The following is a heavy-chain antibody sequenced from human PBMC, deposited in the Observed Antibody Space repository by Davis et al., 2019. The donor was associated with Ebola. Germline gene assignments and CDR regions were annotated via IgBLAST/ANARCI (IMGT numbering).Heavy chain of an antibody. CDR2: INHSGST. D-gene: IGHD6-19*01. Sequence: MPSETLSLTCAVSGGSFSGYYWSWIRQPPGKGLEWIGEINHSGSTNYNPSLKSRVTISVDTSKNQFSLKLSSVTAADTAVYYCASPGGIAVASWGQGTMVTVSS. J-gene: IGHJ3*01. V-gene: IGHV4-34*01. CDR3: ASPGGIAVAS. CDR1: GGSFSGYY.